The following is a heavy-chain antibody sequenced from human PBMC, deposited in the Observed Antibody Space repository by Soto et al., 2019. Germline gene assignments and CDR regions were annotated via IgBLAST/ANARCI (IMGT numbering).Heavy chain of an antibody. CDR1: GGSFDGYY. CDR2: IHHSGST. V-gene: IGHV4-34*01. D-gene: IGHD3-3*01. CDR3: ARGVDSWSGYLF. Sequence: PSETLSLTCALYGGSFDGYYWIWIGQSPGKGLEWIGEIHHSGSTKYNPSLKSRVSLSVDTSTKQFSLKMTSMTAADRGVYYCARGVDSWSGYLFWGQGTPVTVSS. J-gene: IGHJ4*02.